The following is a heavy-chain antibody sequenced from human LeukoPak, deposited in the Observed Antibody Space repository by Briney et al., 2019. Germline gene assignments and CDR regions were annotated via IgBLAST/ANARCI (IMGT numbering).Heavy chain of an antibody. Sequence: SETLSLTCTVSGVSISSGSYYWRWLRQPAGKGLEWIGRIYTSGSTNYNPSLKSRVTVSVDTSKNQFSLKLSSVTAADTAVYYCARDSWIQLWPRFDYWGQGTLVTVSS. V-gene: IGHV4-61*02. CDR2: IYTSGST. J-gene: IGHJ4*02. D-gene: IGHD5-18*01. CDR1: GVSISSGSYY. CDR3: ARDSWIQLWPRFDY.